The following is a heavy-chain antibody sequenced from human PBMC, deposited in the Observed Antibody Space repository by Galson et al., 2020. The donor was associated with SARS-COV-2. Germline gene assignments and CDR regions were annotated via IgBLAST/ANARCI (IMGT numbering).Heavy chain of an antibody. V-gene: IGHV3-66*02. Sequence: GGSLRLSCAASGFTVSSNYMSWVRQAPGKGLEWVSVIYSGGSTYYADSVKGRFTISRDNSKNTLYLQMNSLRAEDTAVYYCARTSSSSAFDIWGQGTMVTVSS. CDR1: GFTVSSNY. CDR3: ARTSSSSAFDI. J-gene: IGHJ3*02. D-gene: IGHD6-13*01. CDR2: IYSGGST.